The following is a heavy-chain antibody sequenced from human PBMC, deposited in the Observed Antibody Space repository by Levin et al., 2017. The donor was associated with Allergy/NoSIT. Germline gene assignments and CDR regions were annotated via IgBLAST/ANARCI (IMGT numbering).Heavy chain of an antibody. J-gene: IGHJ3*02. CDR2: IMPSYGTT. D-gene: IGHD3-10*01. Sequence: RASVKVSCKASGGTFSNHAICWVRQAPGQGLEWMGGIMPSYGTTNYAQKFQGKVTITADESTSTAYLDLSSLRSEDTAVYYCAGFYGSGSYYAFDIWGQGTMVTVSS. CDR3: AGFYGSGSYYAFDI. V-gene: IGHV1-69*13. CDR1: GGTFSNHA.